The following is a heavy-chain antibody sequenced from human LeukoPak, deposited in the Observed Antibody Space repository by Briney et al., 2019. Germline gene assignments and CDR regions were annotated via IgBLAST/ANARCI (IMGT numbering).Heavy chain of an antibody. J-gene: IGHJ4*02. V-gene: IGHV4-34*01. CDR1: GGSFSGYY. CDR3: ARVCCSSTSCSSPNDY. CDR2: INHSGST. Sequence: PSETLSLTCAVYGGSFSGYYWSWIRQPPGKGLEWIGEINHSGSTNYNPSLKSRVTISVDTSKNQFSLKLSSVTAADMAVYYCARVCCSSTSCSSPNDYWGQGTLVTVSS. D-gene: IGHD2-2*01.